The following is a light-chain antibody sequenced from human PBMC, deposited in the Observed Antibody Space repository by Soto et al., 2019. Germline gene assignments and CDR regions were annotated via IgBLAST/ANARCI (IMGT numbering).Light chain of an antibody. CDR1: SSDVGGYNY. V-gene: IGLV2-14*01. Sequence: QSGLAQPRSVSGSPGHSVTTCCTGTSSDVGGYNYVSWYQQHPGKAPKLMIYEVNNRPSGVSSRFSGSKSGNTASLTISGLQAEDEADYYCSSYTVTSITLYVFGTGTKVTVL. CDR2: EVN. J-gene: IGLJ1*01. CDR3: SSYTVTSITLYV.